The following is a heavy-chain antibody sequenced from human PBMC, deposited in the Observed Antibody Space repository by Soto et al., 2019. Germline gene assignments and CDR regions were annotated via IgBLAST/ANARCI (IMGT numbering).Heavy chain of an antibody. Sequence: GGSLRLSCAASGFTFSSYWMSWVRQAPGKGLEWVANIKQDGSEKYYVDSVKGRFTISRDNAKNSLYLQMNSLRAEDTAVYYCVRFKGFLEWLSATPFDYWGQGTLVTVSS. CDR1: GFTFSSYW. J-gene: IGHJ4*02. D-gene: IGHD3-3*01. CDR3: VRFKGFLEWLSATPFDY. V-gene: IGHV3-7*01. CDR2: IKQDGSEK.